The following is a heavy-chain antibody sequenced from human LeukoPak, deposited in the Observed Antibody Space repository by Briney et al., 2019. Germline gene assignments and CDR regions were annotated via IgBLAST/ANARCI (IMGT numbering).Heavy chain of an antibody. CDR2: VYTSGST. V-gene: IGHV4-4*07. Sequence: SETLSLTCSVSGGSISGYYWTWIRQPAGKGLEWIGRVYTSGSTHYNPSLKTRLTMSVDTSKNQFSLKLGSVTAADTAVYYCARLITGTTTAFDIWGQGTMVTVSP. CDR1: GGSISGYY. D-gene: IGHD1-7*01. J-gene: IGHJ3*02. CDR3: ARLITGTTTAFDI.